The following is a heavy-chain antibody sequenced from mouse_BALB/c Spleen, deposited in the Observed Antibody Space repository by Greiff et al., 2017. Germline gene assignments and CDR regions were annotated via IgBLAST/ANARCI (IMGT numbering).Heavy chain of an antibody. Sequence: EVQLVESGGGLVKPGGSLKLSCAASGFTFSSYTMSWVRQTPEKRLEWVATISSGGSYTYYPDSVKGRFTISRDNAKNTLYLQMSSLKSEDTAMYYCTRDGSSSFDYWGQGTTLTVSS. CDR3: TRDGSSSFDY. J-gene: IGHJ2*01. CDR2: ISSGGSYT. CDR1: GFTFSSYT. V-gene: IGHV5-6-4*01. D-gene: IGHD1-2*01.